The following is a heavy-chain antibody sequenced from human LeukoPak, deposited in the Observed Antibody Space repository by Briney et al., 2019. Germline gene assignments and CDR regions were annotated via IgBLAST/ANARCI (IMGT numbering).Heavy chain of an antibody. Sequence: ASVKVSCKASGYTFTSYYMHWVRQAPGQGLEWMGIINPSGGSTSCAQKFQGRVTMTRDTSTSTVYMELSSLRSEDTAVYYCARAWFGELPPDDAFDIWGQGTMVTVSS. V-gene: IGHV1-46*01. J-gene: IGHJ3*02. CDR2: INPSGGST. CDR1: GYTFTSYY. D-gene: IGHD3-10*01. CDR3: ARAWFGELPPDDAFDI.